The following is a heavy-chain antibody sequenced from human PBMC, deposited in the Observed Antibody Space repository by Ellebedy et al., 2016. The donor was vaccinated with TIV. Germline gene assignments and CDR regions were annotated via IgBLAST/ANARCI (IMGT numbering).Heavy chain of an antibody. Sequence: AASVKVSCKASGYTFTSYAVHWVRQAPGQRLEWMGRINVGNGNTKYSQKFQGGVTITRDTSASTTDMELSSLRSEDTAVYYCARDRGADFVYDFWSGTFDPWGQGTLVTVSS. V-gene: IGHV1-3*01. CDR2: INVGNGNT. D-gene: IGHD3-3*01. CDR3: ARDRGADFVYDFWSGTFDP. J-gene: IGHJ5*02. CDR1: GYTFTSYA.